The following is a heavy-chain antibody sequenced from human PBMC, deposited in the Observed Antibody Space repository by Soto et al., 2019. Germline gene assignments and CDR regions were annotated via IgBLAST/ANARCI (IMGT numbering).Heavy chain of an antibody. CDR3: ARVKATGVGTGYFDF. D-gene: IGHD1-1*01. J-gene: IGHJ2*01. Sequence: PSGGSLRLSCAAFGFTSSDFHMHWVRQATGKSPEWFSGIGAGGDTYYPDSVKGRFIMSREDVKNSFYLQMDSLRVGDTALYYCARVKATGVGTGYFDFWSRGILAT. CDR1: GFTSSDFH. CDR2: IGAGGDT. V-gene: IGHV3-13*04.